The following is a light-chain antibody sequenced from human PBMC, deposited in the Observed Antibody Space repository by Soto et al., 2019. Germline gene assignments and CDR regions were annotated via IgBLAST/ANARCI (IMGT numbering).Light chain of an antibody. CDR2: DDC. J-gene: IGLJ2*01. CDR1: DIEGRV. Sequence: SYELTQAPSMSVAPGQTATITCGGNDIEGRVVHWYQQEPGQAPVLVVFDDCVRPSGIPERFSGASSGNTATLTITRVEAGDEADYYCQVWDTSPDHVIFGGGTKLTVL. CDR3: QVWDTSPDHVI. V-gene: IGLV3-21*02.